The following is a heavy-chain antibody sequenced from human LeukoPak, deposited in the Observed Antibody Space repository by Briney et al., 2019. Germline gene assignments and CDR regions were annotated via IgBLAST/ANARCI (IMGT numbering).Heavy chain of an antibody. V-gene: IGHV1-8*03. CDR2: MNPNSGNT. D-gene: IGHD6-6*01. Sequence: ASVKVSCKASGYTFTTHYIHWVRQATGQGLEWMGWMNPNSGNTGYAQKFQGRVTITRNTSISTAYMELSSLRSEDTAVYYCASSASEYSSSSDYWGQGTLVTVSS. CDR1: GYTFTTHY. J-gene: IGHJ4*02. CDR3: ASSASEYSSSSDY.